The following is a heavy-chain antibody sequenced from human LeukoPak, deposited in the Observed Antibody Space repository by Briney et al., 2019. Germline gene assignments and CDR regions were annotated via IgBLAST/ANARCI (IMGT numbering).Heavy chain of an antibody. D-gene: IGHD2-21*01. J-gene: IGHJ4*02. Sequence: ASVKVSCKASGYTFTSYGISWVRQAPGQGLEWMGWISAYNGNTNYAQKLQGRVTMTTDTSTSTAYMELRSLRSDDTAVYYCAREFPYYGGGDCYSTVGFDYWGQGTLVTVSS. CDR2: ISAYNGNT. CDR1: GYTFTSYG. V-gene: IGHV1-18*01. CDR3: AREFPYYGGGDCYSTVGFDY.